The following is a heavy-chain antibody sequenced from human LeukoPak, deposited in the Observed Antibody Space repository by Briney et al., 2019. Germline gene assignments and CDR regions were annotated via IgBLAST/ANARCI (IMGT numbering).Heavy chain of an antibody. CDR2: IIPIFGTA. V-gene: IGHV1-69*01. CDR1: GGTFSSYA. J-gene: IGHJ6*02. Sequence: HAASVKVSCKASGGTFSSYAISWVRQAPGQGLEWMGGIIPIFGTANYAQKFQGRVTITADESTSTAYMELSSLRSEDTAVYYCASTIPHSSSSYYYYYGMDVWGQGTTVTVSS. CDR3: ASTIPHSSSSYYYYYGMDV. D-gene: IGHD6-13*01.